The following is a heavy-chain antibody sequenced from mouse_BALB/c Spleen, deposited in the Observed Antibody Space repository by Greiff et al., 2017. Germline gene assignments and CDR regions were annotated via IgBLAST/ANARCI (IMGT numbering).Heavy chain of an antibody. CDR3: ARHLATGYYAMDY. J-gene: IGHJ4*01. CDR1: GFSLNSYG. CDR2: IWSDGST. V-gene: IGHV2-6-2*01. D-gene: IGHD4-1*01. Sequence: VQVVESGPDLVAPSQSLSITCTVSGFSLNSYGVHWVRQPPGKGLEWLVVIWSDGSTTYNSALKSRLSISKDNSKSQVLLKMNSLQTDDTAMYYCARHLATGYYAMDYWGQGTSVTVSS.